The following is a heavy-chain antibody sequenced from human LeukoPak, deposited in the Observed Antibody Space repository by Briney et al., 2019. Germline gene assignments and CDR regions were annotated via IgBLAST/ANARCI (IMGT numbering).Heavy chain of an antibody. D-gene: IGHD3-10*01. CDR3: AKGRWFGELLGV. J-gene: IGHJ6*04. V-gene: IGHV3-9*01. Sequence: GGSLRLSCAASGFTFDDYAMHWVRQAPGKGLEWVSGISWNSGSIGYADSVKGRFTISRDNSKNTLYLQMNSLRAEDTAVYYCAKGRWFGELLGVWGKGTTVTISS. CDR1: GFTFDDYA. CDR2: ISWNSGSI.